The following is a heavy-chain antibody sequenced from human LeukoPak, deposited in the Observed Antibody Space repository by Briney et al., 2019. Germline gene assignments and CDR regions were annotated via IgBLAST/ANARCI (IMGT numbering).Heavy chain of an antibody. CDR3: AKGTWYYDFWSGYLSSPHNWFDP. CDR1: GFTFSRYG. J-gene: IGHJ5*02. D-gene: IGHD3-3*01. V-gene: IGHV3-30*02. CDR2: IWYDGSNK. Sequence: GGSLRLSCAVSGFTFSRYGMHWIRQAPGKGMEWVAFIWYDGSNKYYADSVKGRFTISRDNSKNTLYLQMSSLRAEDTAVYYCAKGTWYYDFWSGYLSSPHNWFDPWGQGTLVTVSS.